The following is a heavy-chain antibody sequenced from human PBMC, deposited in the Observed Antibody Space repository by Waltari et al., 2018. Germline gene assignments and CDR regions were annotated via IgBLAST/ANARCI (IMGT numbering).Heavy chain of an antibody. D-gene: IGHD2-15*01. J-gene: IGHJ4*02. CDR1: EFILSNYG. CDR3: ANNPYCAGGSCLREWDY. CDR2: LHYDEALS. Sequence: QVHLVESGGGVVQPGGSLRLSCKASEFILSNYGMHWVRQAPGKGPGGVAYLHYDEALSLYAGSVKGSFTISRDRSKNTLYLVMNNLRAEDTAMYYCANNPYCAGGSCLREWDYWGQGTLVSVSS. V-gene: IGHV3-30*02.